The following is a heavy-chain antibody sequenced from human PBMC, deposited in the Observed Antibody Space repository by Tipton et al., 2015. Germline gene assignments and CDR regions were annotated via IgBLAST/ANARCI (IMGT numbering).Heavy chain of an antibody. CDR3: ARENAYYYGMDV. V-gene: IGHV4-59*01. CDR1: GTSLSGFY. J-gene: IGHJ6*02. Sequence: TLSLTCTVSGTSLSGFYWTWIRQPPGKGLEWIGCIRYSGGTNYKPSLRGRVSISLDMSKNQFSLKLRSVTAADTAMYFCARENAYYYGMDVWGQGTTVTVSS. CDR2: IRYSGGT. D-gene: IGHD1-1*01.